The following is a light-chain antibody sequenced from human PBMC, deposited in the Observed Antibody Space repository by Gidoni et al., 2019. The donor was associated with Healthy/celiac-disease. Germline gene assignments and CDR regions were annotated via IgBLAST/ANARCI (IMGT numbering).Light chain of an antibody. CDR3: QQYNNWPPWT. V-gene: IGKV3-15*01. CDR1: QSVSSN. Sequence: EIVMTQSTATLSVSPGERATLSCRSSQSVSSNVAWYQQKPGQAPRLLIYGTSTRATGIPARFSGSGSGTEFTLTISSLHSEDFAFYYCQQYNNWPPWTFGQGTKVEIK. CDR2: GTS. J-gene: IGKJ1*01.